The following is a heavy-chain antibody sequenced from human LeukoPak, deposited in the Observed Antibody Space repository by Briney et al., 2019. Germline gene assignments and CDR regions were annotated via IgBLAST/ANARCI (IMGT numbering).Heavy chain of an antibody. CDR2: IRYDGSNK. V-gene: IGHV3-30*02. CDR3: AKAGDYYGSGSYFCWDY. D-gene: IGHD3-10*01. J-gene: IGHJ4*02. Sequence: GGSLRLSCAASGFTFSSYGMHWVRQAPGKGLEWVAFIRYDGSNKYYADSVKGRFTISRDNSKNTLYLQMNSLRAEDTAVYYCAKAGDYYGSGSYFCWDYWGQGTLVTVSS. CDR1: GFTFSSYG.